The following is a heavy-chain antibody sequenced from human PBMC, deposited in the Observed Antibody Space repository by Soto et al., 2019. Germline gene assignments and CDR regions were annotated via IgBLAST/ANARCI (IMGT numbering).Heavy chain of an antibody. CDR3: VRHSTPWENNWFQR. Sequence: SGTLSLTCTVSGVSISNTDYSWGWIRQPPGKGLEWVGTMYYSGSTYYNPSLKSRVTVSVDTSRKQVSLKLTSVTAADTAVYYWVRHSTPWENNWFQRWGQGTLLTVSS. CDR2: MYYSGST. CDR1: GVSISNTDYS. D-gene: IGHD1-26*01. J-gene: IGHJ5*02. V-gene: IGHV4-39*01.